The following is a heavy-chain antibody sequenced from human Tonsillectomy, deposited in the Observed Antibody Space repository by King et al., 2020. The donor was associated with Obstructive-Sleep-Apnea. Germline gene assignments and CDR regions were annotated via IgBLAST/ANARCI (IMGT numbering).Heavy chain of an antibody. CDR1: GFTFSSYA. CDR2: ISYDGSNK. D-gene: IGHD3-9*01. CDR3: ARGPILTCHDAFDI. J-gene: IGHJ3*02. Sequence: VQLVESGGGVVQPGRSLRLSCAASGFTFSSYAMHWVRQAPGKGLEWVAVISYDGSNKYYADSVKGRFTISRDNCKNTLYLQMNSLRAEDTAVYYCARGPILTCHDAFDIWGQGTMVTVSS. V-gene: IGHV3-30-3*01.